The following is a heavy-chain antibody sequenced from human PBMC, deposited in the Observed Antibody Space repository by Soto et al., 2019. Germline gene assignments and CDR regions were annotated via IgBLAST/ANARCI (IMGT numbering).Heavy chain of an antibody. J-gene: IGHJ6*02. Sequence: EVQLVESGGGLVQPGGSLTLSCAASGFSFGSHWIHWVRQAPGKGLVWVSRVHGDGRSASYADSVKGRFTVSTDSAKNTLDLQMNSLRVEDTAVYYCARDRIGYCDSTGCSSGPDGLDVWGQGTTVIVSS. CDR2: VHGDGRSA. CDR3: ARDRIGYCDSTGCSSGPDGLDV. D-gene: IGHD2-2*01. CDR1: GFSFGSHW. V-gene: IGHV3-74*01.